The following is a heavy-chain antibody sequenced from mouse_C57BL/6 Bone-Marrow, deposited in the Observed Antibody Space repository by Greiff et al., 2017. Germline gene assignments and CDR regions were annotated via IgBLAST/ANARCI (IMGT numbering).Heavy chain of an antibody. CDR1: GFTFSSYG. Sequence: EVQVVESGGDLVKPGGSLKLSCAASGFTFSSYGMSWVRQTPDKRLEWVATISSGGSYTYYPDSVKGRFTISRDNAKNTLYLQMSSLKSEDTAMYYCARRDYYGSSYSDWYFDVWGTGTTVTVSS. J-gene: IGHJ1*03. CDR2: ISSGGSYT. D-gene: IGHD1-1*01. V-gene: IGHV5-6*01. CDR3: ARRDYYGSSYSDWYFDV.